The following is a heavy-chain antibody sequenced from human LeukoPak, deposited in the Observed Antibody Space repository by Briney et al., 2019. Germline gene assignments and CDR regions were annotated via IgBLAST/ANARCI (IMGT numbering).Heavy chain of an antibody. CDR3: ARDRLWFGELPSNWFDL. J-gene: IGHJ5*02. Sequence: GGSLRLSCAASGFTFSSYWMSWVRQAPGKGLEWVANIKQDGSEKYYVDSVKGRFTISRDNAKNSLYLQMNSLRAEDTAVYYCARDRLWFGELPSNWFDLWGQGTLVTVSS. V-gene: IGHV3-7*03. CDR1: GFTFSSYW. CDR2: IKQDGSEK. D-gene: IGHD3-10*01.